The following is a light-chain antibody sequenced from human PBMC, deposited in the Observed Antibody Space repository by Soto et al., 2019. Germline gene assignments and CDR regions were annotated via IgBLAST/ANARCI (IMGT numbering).Light chain of an antibody. CDR1: SSDIGGYNY. J-gene: IGLJ2*01. V-gene: IGLV2-14*01. CDR2: GVS. CDR3: SSYKTSSTVVV. Sequence: QSVLTQPASVSGSPGQSITISCTGTSSDIGGYNYVSWYQQYPGKAPKLMIFGVSDRPSGVSNRFSGSKSGTTASLTISGLQAGDEADYYCSSYKTSSTVVVFGGGTKVTVL.